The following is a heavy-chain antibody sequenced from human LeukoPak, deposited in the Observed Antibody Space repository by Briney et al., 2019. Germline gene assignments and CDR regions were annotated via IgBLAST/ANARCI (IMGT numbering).Heavy chain of an antibody. J-gene: IGHJ3*02. V-gene: IGHV1-24*01. CDR2: FDPEDGET. CDR1: GYTLTELS. D-gene: IGHD3-22*01. Sequence: GASVKVSCKVSGYTLTELSMHWVRQAPGKGLEWMGGFDPEDGETIYAQKFQGRVTMTEDTSTDTAYMELSSLRSEDTAVYYCATAGRWLIKNWPDAFHIWGQGTMVTVSS. CDR3: ATAGRWLIKNWPDAFHI.